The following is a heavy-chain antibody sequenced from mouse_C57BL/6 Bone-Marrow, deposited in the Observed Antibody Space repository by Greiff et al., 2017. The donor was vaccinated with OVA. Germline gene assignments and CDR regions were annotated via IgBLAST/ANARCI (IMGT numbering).Heavy chain of an antibody. CDR1: GFTFSDYG. V-gene: IGHV5-17*01. D-gene: IGHD1-1*01. Sequence: EVQRVESGGGLVKPGGSLNLSCAASGFTFSDYGMHWVRQAPEKGLEWVAYISSGSSTIYYAATVKGRFTISRDNAKNTLFLQMTSLRSEDTAMYYCARPYYYGSSYVYYFDYWGQGTTLTVSS. J-gene: IGHJ2*01. CDR2: ISSGSSTI. CDR3: ARPYYYGSSYVYYFDY.